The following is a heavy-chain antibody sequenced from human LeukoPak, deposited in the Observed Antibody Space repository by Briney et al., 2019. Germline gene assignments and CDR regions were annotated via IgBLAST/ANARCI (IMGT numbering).Heavy chain of an antibody. Sequence: SETLSLTCAVSGDSIKSVGYSWSWIRQPPGKRLEWLGYVYQSGNANYNPSLNSRLTISVDTSKNQFSLRLTSVTAADTAVYYCARVRLWFGDHLDDYWGQGTLVTVSS. J-gene: IGHJ4*02. D-gene: IGHD3-10*01. V-gene: IGHV4-30-4*07. CDR2: VYQSGNA. CDR3: ARVRLWFGDHLDDY. CDR1: GDSIKSVGYS.